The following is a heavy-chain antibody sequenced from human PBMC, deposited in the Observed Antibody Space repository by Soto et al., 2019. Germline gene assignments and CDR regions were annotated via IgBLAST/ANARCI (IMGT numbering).Heavy chain of an antibody. CDR1: GGTFSSHA. Sequence: QVQLVQSGAEVKKPGSSVKVSCKASGGTFSSHAISWVRQAPGQGLEWIGVICPFFKATKYAQKFQGRVTISADDSTNTAFMDLSSLRSEDTAVYHCARDVPLNYYDSTFNYYAMDVWGQGTTVTVSS. CDR3: ARDVPLNYYDSTFNYYAMDV. V-gene: IGHV1-69*01. D-gene: IGHD3-16*01. J-gene: IGHJ6*02. CDR2: ICPFFKAT.